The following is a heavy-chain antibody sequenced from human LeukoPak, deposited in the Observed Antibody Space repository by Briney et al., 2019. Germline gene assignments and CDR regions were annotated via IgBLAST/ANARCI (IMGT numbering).Heavy chain of an antibody. CDR2: ISGDSRAT. J-gene: IGHJ4*02. Sequence: PGGSLRLSCAASGFTFDTCDMSWVRQAPGKGLGWVSVISGDSRATFYADSVRGRFTISRDNSKNTLLLQIHSLRVEDTAMYYCTKGAWLDYWGQGTLVTVSS. V-gene: IGHV3-23*01. CDR3: TKGAWLDY. D-gene: IGHD6-19*01. CDR1: GFTFDTCD.